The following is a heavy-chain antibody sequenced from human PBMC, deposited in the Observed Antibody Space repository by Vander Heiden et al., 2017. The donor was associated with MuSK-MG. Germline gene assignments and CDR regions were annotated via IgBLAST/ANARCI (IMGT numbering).Heavy chain of an antibody. CDR1: GFTFSTYG. J-gene: IGHJ6*03. V-gene: IGHV3-33*01. CDR3: ARDSMYTSSWDYYYYMDV. CDR2: IWYDGSSK. D-gene: IGHD6-13*01. Sequence: QEQLVESGGGVVQPGRSLRLSCAASGFTFSTYGMHWVRQAPGKGLKGVAVIWYDGSSKYYADSVKGRFTISRDNSKNTLYLQMNSLRAEDTAVYYCARDSMYTSSWDYYYYMDVWGKGTTVTVSS.